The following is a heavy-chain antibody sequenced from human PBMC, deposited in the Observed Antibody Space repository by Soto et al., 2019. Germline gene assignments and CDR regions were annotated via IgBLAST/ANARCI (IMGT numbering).Heavy chain of an antibody. V-gene: IGHV3-23*01. CDR1: GFTFSTYA. J-gene: IGHJ4*02. CDR3: AKGVRTKGKYYFDN. D-gene: IGHD1-7*01. Sequence: GGSLRLSCAASGFTFSTYAMNWVRQAPGKGLEWGSAISGSGGSTYHADSVKGRFTISRDSSKNTVWLQMNSLRADDTTVYYCAKGVRTKGKYYFDNWGPGTLLEVSS. CDR2: ISGSGGST.